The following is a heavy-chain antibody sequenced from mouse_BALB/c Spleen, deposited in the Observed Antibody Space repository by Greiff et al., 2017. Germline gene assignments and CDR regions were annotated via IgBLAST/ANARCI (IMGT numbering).Heavy chain of an antibody. Sequence: VQLQQSGAELARPGASVKLSCKASGYTFTSYWMQWVKQRPGQGLEWIGAIYPGDGDTRYTQKFKGKATLTADKSSSTAYMQLSSLASEDSAVYYCARGYGNYGYAMDYWGQGTSVTVSS. J-gene: IGHJ4*01. D-gene: IGHD2-10*02. V-gene: IGHV1-87*01. CDR1: GYTFTSYW. CDR2: IYPGDGDT. CDR3: ARGYGNYGYAMDY.